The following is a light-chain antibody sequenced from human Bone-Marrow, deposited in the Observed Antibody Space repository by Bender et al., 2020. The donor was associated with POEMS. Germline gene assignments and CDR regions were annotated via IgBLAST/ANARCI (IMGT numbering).Light chain of an antibody. Sequence: SYELTQPSSLSVSPGQTARITCSGDVLAKKYARWFQRKPGQAPVMVIYKDSERPSGIPERFSGSNSGNTATLTISRTQAMDEADYYCQAWDGSSVVFGGGTTLTVL. J-gene: IGLJ2*01. CDR2: KDS. V-gene: IGLV3-27*01. CDR3: QAWDGSSVV. CDR1: VLAKKY.